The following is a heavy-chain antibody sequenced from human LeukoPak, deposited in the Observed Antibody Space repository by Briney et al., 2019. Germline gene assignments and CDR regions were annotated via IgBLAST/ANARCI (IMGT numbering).Heavy chain of an antibody. V-gene: IGHV3-21*01. D-gene: IGHD3-9*01. Sequence: GGSLRLSCAASGFTFRSYYMNWVRQAPGKGLEWVSFISSNTLYIYYADSVKGRFTISRDNARNSLYLQMNSLRAEDTALYYCARDGDILTAGMDVWGQGTTVTVSS. CDR3: ARDGDILTAGMDV. CDR1: GFTFRSYY. J-gene: IGHJ6*02. CDR2: ISSNTLYI.